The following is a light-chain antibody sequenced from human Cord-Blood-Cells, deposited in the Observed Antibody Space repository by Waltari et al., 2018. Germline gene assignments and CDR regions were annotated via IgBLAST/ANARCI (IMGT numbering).Light chain of an antibody. CDR2: AAS. Sequence: IQTTQSPSSLSASVADRVTLTCRASQSISSYLNWYQQKPGKAPKLLIYAASSLQSGVPSRFSGSGSGTDFTLTISSLQPEDFATYYCQQSYSTPYSFGQGTKLEIK. V-gene: IGKV1-39*01. CDR1: QSISSY. J-gene: IGKJ2*03. CDR3: QQSYSTPYS.